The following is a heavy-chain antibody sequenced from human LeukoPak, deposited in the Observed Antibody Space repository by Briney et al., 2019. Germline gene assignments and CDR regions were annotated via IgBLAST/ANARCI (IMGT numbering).Heavy chain of an antibody. Sequence: GASVKVSCKASGYTFTGYYMHWVRQAPGQGLEWMGWINPNSGGTNYAQKFQGRVTKTRDTSISTAYMELSRLRSDDTAVYYCARGGRTIFGVVMILNWFDPWGQGTLVTVSS. D-gene: IGHD3-3*01. J-gene: IGHJ5*02. CDR1: GYTFTGYY. V-gene: IGHV1-2*02. CDR3: ARGGRTIFGVVMILNWFDP. CDR2: INPNSGGT.